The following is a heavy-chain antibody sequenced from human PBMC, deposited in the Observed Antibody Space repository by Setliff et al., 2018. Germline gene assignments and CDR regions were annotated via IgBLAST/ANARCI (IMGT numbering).Heavy chain of an antibody. V-gene: IGHV1-2*06. CDR1: GYTLTELS. Sequence: ASVKVSCKVSGYTLTELSMHWVRQAPGQGLEWMGRINPDSGDTDYARNFQGRVTMTRDTSMSTAYMELSSLRSDDTAVYYCATLWGGMDVWGQGTTVTVSS. J-gene: IGHJ6*02. CDR2: INPDSGDT. CDR3: ATLWGGMDV. D-gene: IGHD3-16*01.